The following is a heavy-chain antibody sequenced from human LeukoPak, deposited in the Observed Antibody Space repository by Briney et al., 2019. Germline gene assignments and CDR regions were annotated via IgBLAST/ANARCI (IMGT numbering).Heavy chain of an antibody. CDR2: IWYDGSNK. Sequence: GGSLRLSCAASGFTFSSYGMHWVRQAPGKGLEWVAVIWYDGSNKYYADSVKGRFTISRDNSKNTLYLQMNSLRAEDTAVYYCAAAVAVDYNWFDPWGQGTLVTVSS. D-gene: IGHD6-19*01. CDR1: GFTFSSYG. CDR3: AAAVAVDYNWFDP. V-gene: IGHV3-33*01. J-gene: IGHJ5*02.